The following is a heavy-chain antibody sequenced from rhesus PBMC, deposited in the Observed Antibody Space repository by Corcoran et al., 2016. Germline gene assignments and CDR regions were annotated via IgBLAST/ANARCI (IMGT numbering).Heavy chain of an antibody. CDR3: TMGEYSSWSR. J-gene: IGHJ4*01. CDR2: SSESGGTI. CDR1: GFTFSSYV. V-gene: IGHV3S26*01. Sequence: DVQLVESGAGLVKPGGSLRLSCVASGFTFSSYVMHWVRQAPGKGLEWVSVSSESGGTIYYADSVKGRFTITRDNAKNSLFMQMNSLRAEDTAVYYCTMGEYSSWSRWGQGVLVTVSS. D-gene: IGHD6-13*01.